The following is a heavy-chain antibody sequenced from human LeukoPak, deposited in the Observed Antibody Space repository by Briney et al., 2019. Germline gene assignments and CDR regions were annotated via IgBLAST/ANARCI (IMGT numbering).Heavy chain of an antibody. V-gene: IGHV4-34*01. CDR1: GGSFSGYY. Sequence: SETLSLTCAVYGGSFSGYYWSWIRQPPGKGLEWIGEINHSGSTNYNPPLKGRVTISVDTSKNQFSLKLSSVTAADTAVYYCARLPKTLRFPDYYYYMDVWGKGTTVTVSS. J-gene: IGHJ6*03. CDR3: ARLPKTLRFPDYYYYMDV. D-gene: IGHD3-3*01. CDR2: INHSGST.